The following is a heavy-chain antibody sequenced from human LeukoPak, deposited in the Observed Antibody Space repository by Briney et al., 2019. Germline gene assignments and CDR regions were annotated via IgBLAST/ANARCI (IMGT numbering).Heavy chain of an antibody. V-gene: IGHV1-69*05. Sequence: SVKVSCKASGGTCSSYAISWVRQAPGQGLEWMGRIIPIFGTAKYAQKFQGRVTITTDESTSTAYMELSSLRSEDTAVYYCARDSCRSTSCYLVPDYYYMGVWGKGTTVTVSS. CDR1: GGTCSSYA. CDR2: IIPIFGTA. D-gene: IGHD2-2*01. J-gene: IGHJ6*03. CDR3: ARDSCRSTSCYLVPDYYYMGV.